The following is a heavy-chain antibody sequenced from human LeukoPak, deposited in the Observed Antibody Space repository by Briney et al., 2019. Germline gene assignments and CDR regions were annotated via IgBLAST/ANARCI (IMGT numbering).Heavy chain of an antibody. V-gene: IGHV1-69*13. D-gene: IGHD3-10*01. J-gene: IGHJ5*02. Sequence: EASVKVSCKASRYTFSSYAMNWVRQAPGQGLEWMGGIIPIFGTANYAQKFQGRVTITADESTSTAYMELSSLRSEDTAVYYCARDLSMVRGVILSAWFDPWGQGTLVTVSS. CDR1: RYTFSSYA. CDR2: IIPIFGTA. CDR3: ARDLSMVRGVILSAWFDP.